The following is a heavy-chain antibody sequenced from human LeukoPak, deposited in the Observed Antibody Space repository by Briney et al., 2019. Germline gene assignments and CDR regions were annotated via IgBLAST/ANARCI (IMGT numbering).Heavy chain of an antibody. CDR1: GGSIRSGDHH. D-gene: IGHD2-15*01. CDR2: LDESGRP. CDR3: ARDLGGYPFFMDV. Sequence: PSETLSLTCSVSGGSIRSGDHHWAWVRQPPGKGLEFIGSLDESGRPYYNRPLKSRVSISGDTSGKQFSLNLTSVTAADTAVYFCARDLGGYPFFMDVWGRGTTVVVSS. J-gene: IGHJ6*03. V-gene: IGHV4-39*07.